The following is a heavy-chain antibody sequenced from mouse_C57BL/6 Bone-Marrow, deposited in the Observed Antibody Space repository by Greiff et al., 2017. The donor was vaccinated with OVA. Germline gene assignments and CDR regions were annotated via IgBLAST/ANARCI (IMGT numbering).Heavy chain of an antibody. CDR3: ARDHYYGSSYGYFDV. CDR1: GYSFTGYY. Sequence: EVQLQQSGPELVKPGASVKISCKASGYSFTGYYMNWVKQSPEKSLEWIGEINPNTGGTTYNQKFKAKATLTVDKSSSTAYMQLKSLTSEDSAVYYCARDHYYGSSYGYFDVWGTGTTVTVSS. V-gene: IGHV1-42*01. CDR2: INPNTGGT. D-gene: IGHD1-1*01. J-gene: IGHJ1*03.